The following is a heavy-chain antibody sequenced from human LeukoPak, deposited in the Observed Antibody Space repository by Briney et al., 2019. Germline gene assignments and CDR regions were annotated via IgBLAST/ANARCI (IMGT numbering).Heavy chain of an antibody. CDR2: ISSGSSYI. J-gene: IGHJ4*02. CDR1: GFTFSTYN. D-gene: IGHD6-19*01. V-gene: IGHV3-21*01. CDR3: AVAGSRYFDY. Sequence: GRSLRLSCSASGFTFSTYNMNWVRQAPGKGLEWVSSISSGSSYIYYADSVKGRFTISRDNAKNSLYLQMNSLRAEDTAVYYCAVAGSRYFDYWGQGTLVTVSS.